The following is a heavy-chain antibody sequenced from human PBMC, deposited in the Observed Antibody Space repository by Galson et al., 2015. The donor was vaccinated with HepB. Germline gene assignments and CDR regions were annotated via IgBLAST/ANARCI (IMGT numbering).Heavy chain of an antibody. D-gene: IGHD2-2*01. CDR3: ARADTTVVVWPSYFDY. CDR1: GYSFSSYW. CDR2: IYVGDSDT. J-gene: IGHJ4*02. V-gene: IGHV5-51*01. Sequence: QSGAEVKKPGESLKISCKGSGYSFSSYWIGWVRQMPGKGLEWMGIIYVGDSDTKYSPAFQGQVTISADESISTAYLQWSSLKASDTAIYYCARADTTVVVWPSYFDYWGQGTLVTVSS.